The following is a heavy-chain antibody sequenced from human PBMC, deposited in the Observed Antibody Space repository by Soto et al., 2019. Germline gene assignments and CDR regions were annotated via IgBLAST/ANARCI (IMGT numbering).Heavy chain of an antibody. V-gene: IGHV3-9*01. J-gene: IGHJ4*02. D-gene: IGHD3-10*01. CDR1: GFRFDDYV. Sequence: GGSLRLSCVGSGFRFDDYVVDWVRQIPGKGLEWVSRITWNSDTIAYADSVKGRFTISRDNARSSLFLQMNSLRSEDTAIYYCVKEMGSSPDSWGQGTQVTVSS. CDR2: ITWNSDTI. CDR3: VKEMGSSPDS.